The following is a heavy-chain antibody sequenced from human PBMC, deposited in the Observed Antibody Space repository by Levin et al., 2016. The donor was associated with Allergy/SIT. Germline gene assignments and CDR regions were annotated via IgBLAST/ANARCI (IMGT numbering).Heavy chain of an antibody. CDR3: AKYRNPKGRYDFWSSKYYYYGMDV. J-gene: IGHJ6*02. CDR1: GFTFSSYA. D-gene: IGHD3-3*01. V-gene: IGHV3-23*01. CDR2: ISGSGGST. Sequence: GGSLRLSCAASGFTFSSYAMSWVRQAPGKGLEWVSAISGSGGSTYYADSVKGRFTISRDNSKNTLYLQMNSLRAEDTAVYYCAKYRNPKGRYDFWSSKYYYYGMDVWGQGTTVTVSS.